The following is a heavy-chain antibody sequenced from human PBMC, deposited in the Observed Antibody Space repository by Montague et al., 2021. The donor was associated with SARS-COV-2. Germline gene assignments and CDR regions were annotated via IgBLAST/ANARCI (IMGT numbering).Heavy chain of an antibody. CDR2: INHSGST. Sequence: SETLSLTCAVSGGSFSGYYRSWIRQPPAKGLEWIGEINHSGSTKXXPSLKSRVTISVATSKNQFSLKLSSVTAAATAASYCSGGELELHIRDYYYYGMDVWGQGTTVTVSS. D-gene: IGHD1-7*01. CDR1: GGSFSGYY. V-gene: IGHV4-34*01. CDR3: SGGELELHIRDYYYYGMDV. J-gene: IGHJ6*02.